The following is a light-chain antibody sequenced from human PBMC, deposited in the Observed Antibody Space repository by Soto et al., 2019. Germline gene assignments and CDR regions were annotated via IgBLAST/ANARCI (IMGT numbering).Light chain of an antibody. CDR3: HPGATSPLT. J-gene: IGKJ4*01. CDR2: DAS. CDR1: QTVGNNY. Sequence: EIVLTQSPGTLSLSPGKRATLSCRASQTVGNNYLAWYQQKPGHVPRLLIYDASNRATGIPDRFRGTESGKDFTLPINTLEPEDFAVYYCHPGATSPLTFGGGTKVEIK. V-gene: IGKV3-20*01.